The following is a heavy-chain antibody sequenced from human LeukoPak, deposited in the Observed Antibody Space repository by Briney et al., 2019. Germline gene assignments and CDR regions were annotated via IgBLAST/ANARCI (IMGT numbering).Heavy chain of an antibody. CDR3: ARNFADAFDI. V-gene: IGHV4-30-4*08. J-gene: IGHJ3*02. Sequence: SETLPLTCTVSGGSISSGDYYWSWIRQPPGKGLEWIGYIYYSGSTYYNPSLKSRVTISVDTSKNQFSLKLSSVTAADTAVYYCARNFADAFDIWGQGTMVTVSS. CDR2: IYYSGST. CDR1: GGSISSGDYY.